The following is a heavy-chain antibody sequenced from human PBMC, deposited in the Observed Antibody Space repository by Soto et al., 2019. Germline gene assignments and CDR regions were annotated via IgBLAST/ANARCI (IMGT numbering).Heavy chain of an antibody. J-gene: IGHJ4*02. Sequence: GGSLRLSCAASGFTFSSYAMSWVRQAPGKGLEWVSAISGSGGSTYYADSVKGRFTISRDNSKNTLYLQMNSLRAEDTAVYYCAKSVTNRHSFVVVPAAMGAWFGELLPGDYWGQGTLVTVSS. CDR3: AKSVTNRHSFVVVPAAMGAWFGELLPGDY. V-gene: IGHV3-23*01. D-gene: IGHD2-2*01. CDR2: ISGSGGST. CDR1: GFTFSSYA.